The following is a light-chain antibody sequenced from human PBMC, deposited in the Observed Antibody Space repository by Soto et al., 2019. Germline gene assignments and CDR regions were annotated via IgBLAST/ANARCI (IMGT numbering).Light chain of an antibody. V-gene: IGKV3-11*01. CDR1: QSVSSY. J-gene: IGKJ1*01. CDR3: QQRSNWPT. CDR2: DAS. Sequence: IVLTQSPAILSLSPGERATLSCRASQSVSSYLAWYQQKPGQAPRLLIYDASNRATGIPARFSGSGSGTDFTLTISSLETEDFAVYYCQQRSNWPTFGQGTKV.